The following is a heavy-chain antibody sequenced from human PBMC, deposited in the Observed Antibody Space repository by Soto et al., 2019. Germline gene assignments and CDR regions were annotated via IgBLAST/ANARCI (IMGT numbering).Heavy chain of an antibody. Sequence: QVQLQESGPGLVKPSQTLSLTCTVSGGSISSGDYYWSWIRQPPGKGLEWIGYIYYSGSTYYNPSLKSRVNISVDTSKNQFSLNLSSVTAADPAVYYCASGPSSDYYDSSGYSWDWFDPWGRGTLVTVSS. CDR3: ASGPSSDYYDSSGYSWDWFDP. CDR1: GGSISSGDYY. J-gene: IGHJ5*02. D-gene: IGHD3-22*01. V-gene: IGHV4-30-4*01. CDR2: IYYSGST.